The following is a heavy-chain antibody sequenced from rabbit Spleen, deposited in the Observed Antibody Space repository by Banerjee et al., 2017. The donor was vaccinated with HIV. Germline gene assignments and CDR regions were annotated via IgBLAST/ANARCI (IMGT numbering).Heavy chain of an antibody. CDR3: VRDGDGTNIFWYFNF. CDR2: IYTGNGGT. V-gene: IGHV1S45*01. CDR1: GFSFNSSYY. Sequence: QEQLVESGGGLVQPEGSLTLTCTASGFSFNSSYYMCWVRRAPGKGLEWIGCIYTGNGGTYYATWAIGRFTISKTSSTTVTLQMTSLTAADTATYFCVRDGDGTNIFWYFNFWGQGTLVTVS. D-gene: IGHD7-1*01. J-gene: IGHJ4*01.